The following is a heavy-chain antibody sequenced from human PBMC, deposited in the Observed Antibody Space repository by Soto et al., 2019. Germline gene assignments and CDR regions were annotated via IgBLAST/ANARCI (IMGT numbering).Heavy chain of an antibody. J-gene: IGHJ6*02. D-gene: IGHD2-2*02. CDR1: GFTFSSYS. CDR2: ISSSSSTI. V-gene: IGHV3-48*04. Sequence: GGSLRLSCAASGFTFSSYSMNWVRQAPGKGLEWVSYISSSSSTIYYADSVKGRFTISRDNAKNSLYLQMNSLRAEDTAVYYCASGTEYCSSTSCYTAYYYGMDVWGQGTTVTVSS. CDR3: ASGTEYCSSTSCYTAYYYGMDV.